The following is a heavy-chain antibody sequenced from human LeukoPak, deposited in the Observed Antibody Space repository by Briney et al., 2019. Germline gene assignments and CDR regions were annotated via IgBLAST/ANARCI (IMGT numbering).Heavy chain of an antibody. V-gene: IGHV4-39*07. J-gene: IGHJ5*02. CDR3: AGTVTGWFDP. D-gene: IGHD4-17*01. CDR2: IYHSGST. Sequence: SETLSLTCTVSGGSISSSSYYWGWIRQPPGKGLEWIGSIYHSGSTYYNPSLKSRVTISVDTSKNQFSLKLSSVTAADTAVYYCAGTVTGWFDPWGQGTLVTVSS. CDR1: GGSISSSSYY.